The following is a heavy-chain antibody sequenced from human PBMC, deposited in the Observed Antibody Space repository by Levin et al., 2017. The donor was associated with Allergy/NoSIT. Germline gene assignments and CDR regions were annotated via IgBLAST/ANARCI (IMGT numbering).Heavy chain of an antibody. Sequence: GGSLRLSCAASGFTFSEYWMHWVRQVPGKGLVWVSRINSDGSSANYVDSVKGRFTVSRDNASNTFYLQMNSLRAEDTAVYFCAKDTQACRLYFGNLRHGLDVWGPGTTVTVSS. V-gene: IGHV3-74*01. J-gene: IGHJ6*02. D-gene: IGHD3-10*01. CDR1: GFTFSEYW. CDR3: AKDTQACRLYFGNLRHGLDV. CDR2: INSDGSSA.